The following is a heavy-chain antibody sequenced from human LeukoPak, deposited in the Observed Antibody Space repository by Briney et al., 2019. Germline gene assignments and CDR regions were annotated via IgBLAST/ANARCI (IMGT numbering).Heavy chain of an antibody. J-gene: IGHJ4*02. V-gene: IGHV3-9*01. CDR1: GFTFDDYA. D-gene: IGHD2-15*01. Sequence: GRSLRLSCAASGFTFDDYAMHWVRQAPGKGLEWVSGISWNSGSIGYADSVKGRFTISRDNAKNSLYLQMNSLRAEDTALYYCAKSDIYGGEFDYWGQGTLVTVSS. CDR2: ISWNSGSI. CDR3: AKSDIYGGEFDY.